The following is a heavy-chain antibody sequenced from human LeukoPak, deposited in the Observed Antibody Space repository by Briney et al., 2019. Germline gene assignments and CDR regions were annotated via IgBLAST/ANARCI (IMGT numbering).Heavy chain of an antibody. V-gene: IGHV4-59*04. CDR2: VFDTGRATYPAKT. J-gene: IGHJ4*02. D-gene: IGHD5-12*01. CDR3: ARGHGYNNGYPYFDS. Sequence: SETLSLTRGLSGDSMSGYYWSWLRPPPGGGVEWCGFVFDTGRATYPAKTNYNPSLAGRVTMSMDTSKNQFSLKLSSVTAADSAVYFCARGHGYNNGYPYFDSWGQGTLVSVSS. CDR1: GDSMSGYY.